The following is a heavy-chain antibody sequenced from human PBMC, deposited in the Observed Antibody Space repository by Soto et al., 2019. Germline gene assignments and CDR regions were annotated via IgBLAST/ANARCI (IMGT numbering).Heavy chain of an antibody. V-gene: IGHV4-59*01. CDR2: TYYRGST. D-gene: IGHD6-13*01. CDR1: VGSISNYY. CDR3: AREVAAPGSTYFEY. J-gene: IGHJ4*02. Sequence: SETLSLACTVSVGSISNYYWHLIRQPPGKGLEWIAYTYYRGSTKYNPSLKSRVTIAVDKSMNQISLKLRSVTAADTAVYYCAREVAAPGSTYFEYWGQGTMVTVSS.